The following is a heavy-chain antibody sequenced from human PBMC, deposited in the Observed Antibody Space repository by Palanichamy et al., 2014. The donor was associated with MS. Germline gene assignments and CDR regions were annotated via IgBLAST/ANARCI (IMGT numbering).Heavy chain of an antibody. D-gene: IGHD2-2*02. Sequence: VQLVESGEAWSSLGGPSRLSCAASGFTFSSYAMHWVRQAPGKGLEWVAVISYDGSNKYYADSVKGRFTISRDNSKNTLYLQMNSLRAEDTAVYYCARDQGYCSSTSCYRPLDYWGQGTLVTVSS. CDR1: GFTFSSYA. V-gene: IGHV3-30-3*01. J-gene: IGHJ4*02. CDR3: ARDQGYCSSTSCYRPLDY. CDR2: ISYDGSNK.